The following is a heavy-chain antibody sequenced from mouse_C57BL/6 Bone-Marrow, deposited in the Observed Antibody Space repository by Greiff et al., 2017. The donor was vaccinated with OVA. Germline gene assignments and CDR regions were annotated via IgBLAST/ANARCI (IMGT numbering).Heavy chain of an antibody. D-gene: IGHD3-2*02. CDR2: INPYNGGT. CDR1: GYTFTGYY. Sequence: VQLQQSGPVLVKPGASVKMSCKASGYTFTGYYMNWVKQSHGKSLEWIGVINPYNGGTSYNQKFKGKATLTVDKSSSTAYMELNSLTSEDSAVYYCARSGPTAQATFAYWGQGTLVTVSA. J-gene: IGHJ3*01. CDR3: ARSGPTAQATFAY. V-gene: IGHV1-19*01.